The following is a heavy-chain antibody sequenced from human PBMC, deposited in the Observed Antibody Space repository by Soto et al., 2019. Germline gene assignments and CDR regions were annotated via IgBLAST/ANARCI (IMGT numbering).Heavy chain of an antibody. CDR2: IYHSGST. J-gene: IGHJ6*02. V-gene: IGHV4-4*02. Sequence: PSETLSLTCAVSGGSISSSNWWSWVRQPPGKGLEWIGEIYHSGSTNYNPSLKSRVTISVDKSKNQFSLKLSSVTAADTAVYYCARDTNIELDGAGYYYGMDVWGQGTTVTVSS. CDR3: ARDTNIELDGAGYYYGMDV. D-gene: IGHD1-1*01. CDR1: GGSISSSNW.